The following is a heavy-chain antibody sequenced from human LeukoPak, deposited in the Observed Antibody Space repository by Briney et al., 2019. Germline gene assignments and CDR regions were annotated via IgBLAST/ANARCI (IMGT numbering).Heavy chain of an antibody. CDR1: GYTFTSYG. CDR3: AIRRYYGSGSYPYPTLSHYYMDV. Sequence: SVKVSCKASGYTFTSYGISWVRQAPGQGLEWMGRIIPIFGTANYAQKFQGRVTITTDESTSTAYMELSSLRSEDTAVYYCAIRRYYGSGSYPYPTLSHYYMDVWGKGTTVTVSS. J-gene: IGHJ6*03. CDR2: IIPIFGTA. D-gene: IGHD3-10*01. V-gene: IGHV1-69*05.